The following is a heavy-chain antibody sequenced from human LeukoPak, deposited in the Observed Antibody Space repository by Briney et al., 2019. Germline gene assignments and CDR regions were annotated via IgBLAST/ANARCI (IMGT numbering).Heavy chain of an antibody. CDR2: IRYDGSNK. CDR1: GFTFSSYG. J-gene: IGHJ6*03. D-gene: IGHD2-2*01. CDR3: ATGGSTSRFYYYYYMDV. V-gene: IGHV3-30*02. Sequence: GGSLRLSCAASGFTFSSYGMHWVRRAPGKGLEWVAFIRYDGSNKYYADSVKGRFTISRDNSKNTLYLQMNSLRAEDTAVYYCATGGSTSRFYYYYYMDVWGKGTTVTVSS.